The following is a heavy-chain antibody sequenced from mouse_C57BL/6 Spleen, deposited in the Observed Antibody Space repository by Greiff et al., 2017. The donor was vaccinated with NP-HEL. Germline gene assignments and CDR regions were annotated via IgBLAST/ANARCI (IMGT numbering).Heavy chain of an antibody. Sequence: QVQLKESGPELVKPGASVKISCKASGYAFSSSWMNWVKQRPGKGLEWIGRIYPGDGDTNYNGKFKGKATLTADKSSSTAYMQLSSLTSEDSAVYFCAREGLSSQYFDYWGQGTTLTVSS. V-gene: IGHV1-82*01. CDR2: IYPGDGDT. CDR3: AREGLSSQYFDY. CDR1: GYAFSSSW. J-gene: IGHJ2*01. D-gene: IGHD1-3*01.